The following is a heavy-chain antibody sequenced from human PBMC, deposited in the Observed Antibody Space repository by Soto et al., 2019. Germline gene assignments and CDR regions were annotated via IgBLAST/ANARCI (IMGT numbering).Heavy chain of an antibody. J-gene: IGHJ4*02. CDR2: ISGSGGST. CDR3: ATTLHNWNSIPEY. Sequence: QLLESGGGLVQPGESLSLSCAASGFSFSGYGMSWVRHAAGKGLEWVSVISGSGGSTYYVDSVRGRFTISRDNSKNTLYLQMNSLRAEDTTVYYCATTLHNWNSIPEYWGRGTLVTVSS. D-gene: IGHD1-1*01. CDR1: GFSFSGYG. V-gene: IGHV3-23*01.